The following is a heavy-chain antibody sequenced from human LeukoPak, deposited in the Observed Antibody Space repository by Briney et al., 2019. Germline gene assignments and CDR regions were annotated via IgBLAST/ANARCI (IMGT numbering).Heavy chain of an antibody. CDR3: ARGTQDYYYYYMDV. V-gene: IGHV1-2*02. Sequence: ASVKVSCKASGYTFTGYYMHWVRQAPGQGLEWMGWINPNSGGTNYAQKFQGRVTMTRDTSISTAYMELSRLRSDDTAVYYCARGTQDYYYYYMDVWGKGTTVTISS. CDR1: GYTFTGYY. D-gene: IGHD1-1*01. CDR2: INPNSGGT. J-gene: IGHJ6*03.